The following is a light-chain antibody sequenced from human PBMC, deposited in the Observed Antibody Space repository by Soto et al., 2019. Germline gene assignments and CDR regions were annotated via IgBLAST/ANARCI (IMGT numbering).Light chain of an antibody. CDR1: QSVNSN. V-gene: IGKV3-15*01. CDR3: QHYNTWPWT. CDR2: GAS. J-gene: IGKJ1*01. Sequence: ETVMTQSPATLSVSPGERSTLSCWSSQSVNSNLAWYQQKLGQAPMVLIYGASTRATGIPARFSGSGSETEFILTISSLQSEDSATYYCQHYNTWPWTFGQGTKVDIK.